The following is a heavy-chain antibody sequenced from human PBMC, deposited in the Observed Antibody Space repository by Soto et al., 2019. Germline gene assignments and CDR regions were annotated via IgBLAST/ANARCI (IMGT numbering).Heavy chain of an antibody. Sequence: QVQLVQSGAEVKKPGSSVKVSCKASGDTFNFYTINWVRQAPGLGLEWMGRFNPILSFSNSALKFQGSVTLTADKSTSTAYMVLSSLRSEDTAIYYCATSFGSGSRAFDYWGQGALVTVSS. CDR2: FNPILSFS. J-gene: IGHJ4*02. V-gene: IGHV1-69*02. CDR3: ATSFGSGSRAFDY. D-gene: IGHD3-10*01. CDR1: GDTFNFYT.